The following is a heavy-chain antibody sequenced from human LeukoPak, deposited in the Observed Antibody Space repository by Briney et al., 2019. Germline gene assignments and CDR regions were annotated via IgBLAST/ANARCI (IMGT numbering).Heavy chain of an antibody. J-gene: IGHJ3*02. Sequence: PSETLSLTCTVSGASISSSRYYWAWIRQPPGRGLEWIGSIHYTGGTYYNPSLKSRVSISVDTSKNQFSLKLSSVTAADTAVYYCARSAIDAFDIWGQGTMVTVSS. CDR3: ARSAIDAFDI. V-gene: IGHV4-39*07. CDR2: IHYTGGT. CDR1: GASISSSRYY. D-gene: IGHD6-25*01.